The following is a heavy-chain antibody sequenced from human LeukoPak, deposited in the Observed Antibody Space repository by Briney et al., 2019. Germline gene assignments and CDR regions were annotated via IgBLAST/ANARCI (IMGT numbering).Heavy chain of an antibody. J-gene: IGHJ4*02. CDR1: GYTFTGYY. CDR3: ARGDPYYFDY. Sequence: ASVKVSCKASGYTFTGYYMHWVRQAPGQGLEWMGWINPNSGGTNYAQKFQGRVTMTRDTSISTAYLQWSSLKASDTAMYYCARGDPYYFDYWGQGTLVTVSS. CDR2: INPNSGGT. V-gene: IGHV1-2*02.